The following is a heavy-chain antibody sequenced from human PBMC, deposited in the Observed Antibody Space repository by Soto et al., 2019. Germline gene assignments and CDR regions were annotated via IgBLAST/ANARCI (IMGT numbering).Heavy chain of an antibody. D-gene: IGHD3-10*01. J-gene: IGHJ4*02. V-gene: IGHV3-11*06. CDR1: GFTFSDYY. Sequence: QVQLVESGGGLVKPAGSLRLSCAASGFTFSDYYMSWIRQAPGKGLEWISYISSSGNYADDADSMKGRFSISRDNAKNSLYLQVHSLRAEDTAVYYCARSSGSYWWEFDYWGQGTLVTVSS. CDR2: ISSSGNYA. CDR3: ARSSGSYWWEFDY.